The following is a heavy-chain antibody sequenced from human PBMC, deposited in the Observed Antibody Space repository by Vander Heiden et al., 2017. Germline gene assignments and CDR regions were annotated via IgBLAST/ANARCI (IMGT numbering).Heavy chain of an antibody. CDR3: ARASTMAAYYYYYYGMDV. CDR2: ISSDGSEK. CDR1: GFTFSSYA. Sequence: QVQLVESGGGVVHPGGSLRLSCAAYGFTFSSYAMHWVRQAPGKGLEWVTVISSDGSEKYYADSVKGRFTISRDNSKNTLYLEMNSLRAEDTAVYYCARASTMAAYYYYYYGMDVWCQGTTVTVSS. D-gene: IGHD5-12*01. J-gene: IGHJ6*02. V-gene: IGHV3-30*07.